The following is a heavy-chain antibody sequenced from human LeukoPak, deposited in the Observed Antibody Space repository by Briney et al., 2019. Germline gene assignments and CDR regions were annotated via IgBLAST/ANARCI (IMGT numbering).Heavy chain of an antibody. D-gene: IGHD6-13*01. Sequence: GGSLRLSCAASGFTFSSYAMHWVRQAPGKGLEWVAVISYDGSNKYYADSVKGRFTISRDNSKNTLYLQMNSLRAEDTAVYYCARDRHSSSWYPGGFDPWGQGTLVTVSS. CDR2: ISYDGSNK. V-gene: IGHV3-30*04. J-gene: IGHJ5*02. CDR3: ARDRHSSSWYPGGFDP. CDR1: GFTFSSYA.